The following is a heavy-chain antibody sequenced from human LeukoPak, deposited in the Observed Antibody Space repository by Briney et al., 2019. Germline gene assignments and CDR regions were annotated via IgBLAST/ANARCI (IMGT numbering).Heavy chain of an antibody. V-gene: IGHV4-34*01. CDR3: ARFRRWWYFDY. CDR2: INHSGST. D-gene: IGHD2-15*01. Sequence: KTSETLSLTCAVYGGSFSGYYWSWIRQPPGKGLEWIGEINHSGSTNYNPSLKSRVTISVDTPKNQFSLKLSSVTAADTAVYYCARFRRWWYFDYWGQGTLVTVSS. J-gene: IGHJ4*02. CDR1: GGSFSGYY.